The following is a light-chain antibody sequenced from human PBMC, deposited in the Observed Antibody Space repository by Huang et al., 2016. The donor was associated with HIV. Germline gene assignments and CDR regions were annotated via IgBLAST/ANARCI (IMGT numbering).Light chain of an antibody. CDR3: QQSSSTPFT. CDR2: GAS. V-gene: IGKV1-39*01. J-gene: IGKJ3*01. CDR1: QSITTY. Sequence: DIQMTQSPSSLSASVGDRVTITCRASQSITTYLNWYQQKPGKAPKLLNYGASSLQTGVPSRFSGGGSGTDFTLNINGLQPEDFATYFCQQSSSTPFTFGPGTKVDIK.